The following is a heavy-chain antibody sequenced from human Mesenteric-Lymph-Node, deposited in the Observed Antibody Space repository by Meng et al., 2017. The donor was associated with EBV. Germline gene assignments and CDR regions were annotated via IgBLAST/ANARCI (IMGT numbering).Heavy chain of an antibody. V-gene: IGHV3-66*01. Sequence: VHLVESGGGVVQPGRSLRLSCAASGFTVSGHYMNWVRQAPGKGLEWVSGIYSSGGTYYPDSMEGRFTISRDQSKNTLYLQVNSLRAEDTAKYYCARGTTVLPYFDLWGQGTLVTVSS. CDR1: GFTVSGHY. J-gene: IGHJ4*02. CDR2: IYSSGGT. CDR3: ARGTTVLPYFDL. D-gene: IGHD4-17*01.